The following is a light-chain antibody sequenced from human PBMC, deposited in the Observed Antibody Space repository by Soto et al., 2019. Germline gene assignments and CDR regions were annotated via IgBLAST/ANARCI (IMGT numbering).Light chain of an antibody. CDR3: QHAKSFPPT. V-gene: IGKV1-12*01. CDR2: AAS. J-gene: IGKJ3*01. CDR1: QGISSS. Sequence: DLQLTQSPSSVSASVGDRVTITCRASQGISSSLAWYQQKPRKAPKLLIYAASTLQSGVSSRFSGSGSGTDFTLTISSLQPEDFATYYCQHAKSFPPTFGPGTRVDIK.